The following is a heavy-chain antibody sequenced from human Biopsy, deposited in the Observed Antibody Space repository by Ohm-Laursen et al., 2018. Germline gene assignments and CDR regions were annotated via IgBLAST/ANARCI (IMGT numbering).Heavy chain of an antibody. D-gene: IGHD3-10*01. V-gene: IGHV3-48*04. J-gene: IGHJ4*02. CDR3: ATDGAGSYNEN. Sequence: SLRLSCTASGFTFSTYAINWVRQAPGQGLEWISYISSTSSATYYADPVKGRFTVSRDNAKNSLYLEMNNLTVEDTAVYYCATDGAGSYNENWGQGTLVSVSS. CDR1: GFTFSTYA. CDR2: ISSTSSAT.